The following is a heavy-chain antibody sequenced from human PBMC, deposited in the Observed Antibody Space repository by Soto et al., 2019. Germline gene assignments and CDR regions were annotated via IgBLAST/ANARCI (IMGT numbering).Heavy chain of an antibody. D-gene: IGHD6-6*01. CDR1: GFTFSSYE. CDR3: ARDTIAARGTNWFDP. Sequence: PGGSLRLSCAASGFTFSSYEMNWVRQAPGKGLEWVSYISSSGSTIYYADSVKGRFTISRDNAKNSLYLQMNSLRAEDTAVYYCARDTIAARGTNWFDPWGQGTLVTVSS. J-gene: IGHJ5*02. CDR2: ISSSGSTI. V-gene: IGHV3-48*03.